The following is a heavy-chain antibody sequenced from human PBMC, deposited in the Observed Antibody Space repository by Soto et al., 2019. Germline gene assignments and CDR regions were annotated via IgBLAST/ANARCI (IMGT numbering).Heavy chain of an antibody. V-gene: IGHV4-31*03. CDR3: ARRAYYDSSGYSYYFDY. CDR2: IYYSGST. Sequence: PSETLSLTCTVSGGSISSGGYYWSWIRQHPGKGLEWIGYIYYSGSTYYNPSLKSRVTISVDTSKNQFSLKLSSVTAADTAVYYCARRAYYDSSGYSYYFDYWGQGTLVTVSS. D-gene: IGHD3-22*01. CDR1: GGSISSGGYY. J-gene: IGHJ4*02.